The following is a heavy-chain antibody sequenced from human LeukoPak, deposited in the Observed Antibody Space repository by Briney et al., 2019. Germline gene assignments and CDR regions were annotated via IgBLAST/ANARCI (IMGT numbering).Heavy chain of an antibody. CDR3: ARVRSSSWYYYYYYMDV. D-gene: IGHD6-13*01. CDR2: IYSGGST. Sequence: GGSLRLSCAASGLTVSSNYMSWVRQAPGKGLKWVSVIYSGGSTYYADSVKGRFTISRDNSKNTLYLQMNSLRAEDTAVYYCARVRSSSWYYYYYYMDVWGKGTTVTVSS. CDR1: GLTVSSNY. J-gene: IGHJ6*03. V-gene: IGHV3-53*01.